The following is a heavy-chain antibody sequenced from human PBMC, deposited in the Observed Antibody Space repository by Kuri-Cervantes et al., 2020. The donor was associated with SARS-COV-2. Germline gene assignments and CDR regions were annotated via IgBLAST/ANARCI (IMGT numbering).Heavy chain of an antibody. CDR1: GGSIYSTSYY. V-gene: IGHV4-61*02. CDR2: IYTSGST. J-gene: IGHJ6*03. Sequence: LRLSCTVYGGSIYSTSYYWSWIRQPAGKGLEWIGRIYTSGSTNYNPSLKSRVTMSVDTSKNQFSLKLSSVTAADTAVYYCARRNMDVWGKGTTVTVSS. CDR3: ARRNMDV.